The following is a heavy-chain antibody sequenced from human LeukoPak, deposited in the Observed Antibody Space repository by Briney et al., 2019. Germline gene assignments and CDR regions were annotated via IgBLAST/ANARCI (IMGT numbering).Heavy chain of an antibody. CDR3: ARAIRGSAVDTGDR. J-gene: IGHJ4*02. V-gene: IGHV3-7*01. CDR1: GFTFRSYW. D-gene: IGHD3-10*01. CDR2: IKNDGSEE. Sequence: GGSLRLSCEGAGFTFRSYWMRWVRQAPGKGLEGVANIKNDGSEEYYVDSVKGRFTISRDNAKNSLFLQMNSLTVEDTAVYYCARAIRGSAVDTGDRWGQGTLVTVSS.